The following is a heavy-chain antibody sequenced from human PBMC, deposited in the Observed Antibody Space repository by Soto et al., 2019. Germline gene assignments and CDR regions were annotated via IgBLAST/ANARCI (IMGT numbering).Heavy chain of an antibody. J-gene: IGHJ2*01. CDR1: GFTFSSYA. V-gene: IGHV3-23*01. CDR3: AKDASRNLGYFDL. Sequence: EVQLLESGGGLVQPGGSLRLSCAASGFTFSSYAMSWVRQAPGKGLEWVSAISGSGGSTYYADSVKGRFTISRDNSKNPLYLQMNGLGAEETDEYYCAKDASRNLGYFDLWGRGPLVT. D-gene: IGHD1-1*01. CDR2: ISGSGGST.